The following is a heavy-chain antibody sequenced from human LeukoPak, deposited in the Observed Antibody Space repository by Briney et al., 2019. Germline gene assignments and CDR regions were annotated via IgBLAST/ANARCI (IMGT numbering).Heavy chain of an antibody. Sequence: PSETLSLTCTVSGGSISSGSYYWSWIRQPSGKGLEWIGRIYTSGSTNYNPSLKSRVTISVDTSKNQFSLKLSSVTAADTAVYYCARLYGDPARGAFDIWGQGTMVTVSS. J-gene: IGHJ3*02. CDR3: ARLYGDPARGAFDI. D-gene: IGHD4-17*01. V-gene: IGHV4-61*02. CDR1: GGSISSGSYY. CDR2: IYTSGST.